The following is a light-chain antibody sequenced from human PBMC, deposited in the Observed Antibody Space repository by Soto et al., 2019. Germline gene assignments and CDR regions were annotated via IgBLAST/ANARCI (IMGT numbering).Light chain of an antibody. CDR2: AAS. V-gene: IGKV1D-8*03. Sequence: VIWMTQSPSLLSASTGDRVTISCLMSQGISSCLAWYQKKPGKAPELLIYAASTLQSGVPSRFSGSGSGTDFTLTISCLQSEDFATYYCQQYYSFPLTFGGGTKVEIK. CDR3: QQYYSFPLT. J-gene: IGKJ4*01. CDR1: QGISSC.